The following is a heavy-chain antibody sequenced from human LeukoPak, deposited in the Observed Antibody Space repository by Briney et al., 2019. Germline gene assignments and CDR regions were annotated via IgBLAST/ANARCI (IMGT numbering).Heavy chain of an antibody. CDR2: ISNSGGST. CDR1: AFTFSSSA. D-gene: IGHD2-15*01. V-gene: IGHV3-23*01. J-gene: IGHJ4*02. Sequence: PGGSLRLSCAASAFTFSSSAMSWVRQAPGKGLEWVSAISNSGGSTYYADSVKGRFTISSDNSENTLYLQMSSLRAEDTAVYYCAKQLGYCSDGSCYFDYWGQGTLVTVSS. CDR3: AKQLGYCSDGSCYFDY.